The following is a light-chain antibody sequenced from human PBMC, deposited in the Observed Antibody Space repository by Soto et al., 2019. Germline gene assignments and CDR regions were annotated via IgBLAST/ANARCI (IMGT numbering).Light chain of an antibody. V-gene: IGKV1-17*01. CDR1: QDIRND. CDR2: AAS. Sequence: IQMTQSPSSLSASFGDTVTITVGASQDIRNDLGWFQQKPGKAPKRLIYAASTLQSGVPSRFSGSGSGTEFTLTISGLQPEDFATYYCLQHTGYPITFGQGTRLEIK. CDR3: LQHTGYPIT. J-gene: IGKJ5*01.